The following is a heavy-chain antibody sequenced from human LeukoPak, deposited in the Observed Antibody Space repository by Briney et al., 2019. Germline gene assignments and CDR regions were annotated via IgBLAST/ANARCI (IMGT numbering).Heavy chain of an antibody. Sequence: GGSLRLSCAASGFTFSSYAMSWVRQSPGKGLEWVSAISGSGGSTYYADSVKGRFTISRDNSKNTLYLQMNSLRAEDTAVYYCCRYFDWSPDYWGQGTLLTVSS. V-gene: IGHV3-23*01. CDR1: GFTFSSYA. J-gene: IGHJ4*02. CDR2: ISGSGGST. D-gene: IGHD3-9*01. CDR3: CRYFDWSPDY.